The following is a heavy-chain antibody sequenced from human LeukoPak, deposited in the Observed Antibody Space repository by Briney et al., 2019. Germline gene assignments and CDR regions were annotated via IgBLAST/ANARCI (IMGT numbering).Heavy chain of an antibody. Sequence: GGSLRLSCAVSGFTVNSYAMSWVRQAPGKGLEWVSAISGSGGSTYYADSVKGRFTISRDNAKNTLYLQMNSLRAEDTAVYYCASLANFDYWGQGTLVTVSS. CDR2: ISGSGGST. CDR1: GFTVNSYA. J-gene: IGHJ4*02. V-gene: IGHV3-23*01. CDR3: ASLANFDY.